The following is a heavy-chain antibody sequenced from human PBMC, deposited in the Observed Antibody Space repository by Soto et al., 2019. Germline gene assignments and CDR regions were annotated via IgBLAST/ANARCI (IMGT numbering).Heavy chain of an antibody. D-gene: IGHD2-21*02. V-gene: IGHV3-11*01. J-gene: IGHJ6*02. CDR2: ISSSGSTI. CDR3: ARDTCGGDCYPPQGMDV. Sequence: LRLSCAASGFTFSDYYMSWIRQAPGKGLEWVSYISSSGSTIYYADSVKGRFTISRDNAKNSLYLQMNSLRAEDTAVYYCARDTCGGDCYPPQGMDVWGQGTTVTVSS. CDR1: GFTFSDYY.